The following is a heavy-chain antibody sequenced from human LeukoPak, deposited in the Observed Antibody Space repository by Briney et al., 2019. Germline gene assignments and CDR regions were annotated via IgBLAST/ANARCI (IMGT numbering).Heavy chain of an antibody. CDR1: GLTFGSSW. CDR3: ARDLAYSRLDY. V-gene: IGHV3-7*01. D-gene: IGHD5-18*01. CDR2: INPDGNKK. Sequence: GGSLRLSCAVSGLTFGSSWMDWVRQAPGKGLEWVASINPDGNKKYSADSVKGRFTISRDNAENSLYLQMNSLRVEDTAFYYCARDLAYSRLDYWGQGMLVTVS. J-gene: IGHJ4*02.